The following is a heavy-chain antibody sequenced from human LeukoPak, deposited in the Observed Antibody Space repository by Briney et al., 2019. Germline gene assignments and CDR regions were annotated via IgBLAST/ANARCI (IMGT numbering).Heavy chain of an antibody. CDR3: ASLVLLWFGESSSAAGHVDKDP. Sequence: GRSQRLSCAASGFAFSNYDMHWVRQAPGKGPEWVAVVAHDGSKKFYVDSVKGRFTISRDNSKNMLYLQMNSLRSEDTATYYCASLVLLWFGESSSAAGHVDKDPWGKGATVIVSS. V-gene: IGHV3-30*03. J-gene: IGHJ6*03. CDR2: VAHDGSKK. CDR1: GFAFSNYD. D-gene: IGHD3-10*01.